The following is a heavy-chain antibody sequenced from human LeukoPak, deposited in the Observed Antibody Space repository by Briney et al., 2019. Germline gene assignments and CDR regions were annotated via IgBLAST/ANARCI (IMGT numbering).Heavy chain of an antibody. CDR2: IYYSGST. J-gene: IGHJ3*02. Sequence: SETLSLTCAVYGGSFSGYYWSWIRQPPGKGLEWIGYIYYSGSTYYNPSLKSRVTISVDTSKNQFSLKLSSVTAADTAVYYCARALPYCSSTSCYAFDIWGQGTMVTVSS. CDR1: GGSFSGYY. CDR3: ARALPYCSSTSCYAFDI. V-gene: IGHV4-34*09. D-gene: IGHD2-2*01.